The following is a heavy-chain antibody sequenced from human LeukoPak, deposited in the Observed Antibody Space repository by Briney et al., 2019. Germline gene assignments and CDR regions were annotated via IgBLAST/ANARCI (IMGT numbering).Heavy chain of an antibody. V-gene: IGHV3-15*01. CDR3: TTATMIRGVSDY. D-gene: IGHD3-10*01. CDR2: IKSKTDGAAT. Sequence: GGSLRLSCADSGFTFSNAWMSWVRQAPGKGLEWVGRIKSKTDGAATDYATPVKGRFTISRDDSKNTLYLQMNSLKTEDTAVYYCTTATMIRGVSDYWGQGTLVTVSS. J-gene: IGHJ4*02. CDR1: GFTFSNAW.